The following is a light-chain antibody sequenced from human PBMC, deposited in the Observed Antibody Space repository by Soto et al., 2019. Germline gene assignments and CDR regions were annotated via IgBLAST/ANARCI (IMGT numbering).Light chain of an antibody. Sequence: DIVMTQSQSTLSVSPGERGTLSCRARQSVSSDFAWYQHKPGQAPRLLIYGASTRATGIPARFSGSGSGTEFTLTISSLQSEDFAVYYCQQYNNWPYTFGQGTKLEI. CDR2: GAS. CDR1: QSVSSD. V-gene: IGKV3-15*01. CDR3: QQYNNWPYT. J-gene: IGKJ2*01.